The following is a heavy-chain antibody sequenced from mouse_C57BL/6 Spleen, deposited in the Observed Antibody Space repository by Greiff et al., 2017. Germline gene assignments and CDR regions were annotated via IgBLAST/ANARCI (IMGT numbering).Heavy chain of an antibody. J-gene: IGHJ2*01. V-gene: IGHV3-8*01. CDR1: GYSITSYY. CDR3: AAGTGLDY. Sequence: VQLQQSGPGLAKPSQSLSLSCSVTGYSITSYYWNWIRKFPGNKLEYMGYISYSGSTYYNPSLKSRISITLDTTKNQYYLQLNSVTTEDTSTYDCAAGTGLDYWGQGTTLTVSS. D-gene: IGHD4-1*01. CDR2: ISYSGST.